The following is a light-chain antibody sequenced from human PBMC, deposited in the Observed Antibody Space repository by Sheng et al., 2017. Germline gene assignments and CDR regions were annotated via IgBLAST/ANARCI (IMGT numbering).Light chain of an antibody. CDR1: KLGDKY. J-gene: IGLJ1*01. CDR3: QAWDSSTGV. V-gene: IGLV3-1*01. Sequence: SYELIQPPSVSVSPGQTASITCSGDKLGDKYACWYQQKPGQSPVLLIYQDNKRPSGIPERFSGSNSGNTATLTISGTQAMDEADYYCQAWDSSTGVFGTGTKVTVL. CDR2: QDN.